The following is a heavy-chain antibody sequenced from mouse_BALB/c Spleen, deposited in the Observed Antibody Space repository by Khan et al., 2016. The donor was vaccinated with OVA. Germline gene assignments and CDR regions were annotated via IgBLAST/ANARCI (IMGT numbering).Heavy chain of an antibody. CDR2: INRNGGST. V-gene: IGHV5-6-3*01. Sequence: EVHLVESGGGLVQPGGSLKLSCAASGFTFSSYGMSWVRQTPDKRLELVATINRNGGSTYYPDSVKGRFTISRDNAKNTLYLQMSSLKSEDTAMYYCARMARTINWGQGTTLTVSS. CDR1: GFTFSSYG. CDR3: ARMARTIN. J-gene: IGHJ2*01.